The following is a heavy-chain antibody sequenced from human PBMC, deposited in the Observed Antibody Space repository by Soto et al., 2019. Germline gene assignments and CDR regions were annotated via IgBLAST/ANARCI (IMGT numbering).Heavy chain of an antibody. J-gene: IGHJ3*02. CDR1: GFTFNRYW. CDR3: ARDIYSYGAVGTSDI. D-gene: IGHD5-18*01. Sequence: PGGSLGLSCAASGFTFNRYWMHWVRQAPGKGLEWVAAISNDGNRQLYADSVKDRLTISRDNSRNTLDLQMNNLRTEDTGVYFCARDIYSYGAVGTSDIWGPGTMVTVSS. V-gene: IGHV3-30-3*01. CDR2: ISNDGNRQ.